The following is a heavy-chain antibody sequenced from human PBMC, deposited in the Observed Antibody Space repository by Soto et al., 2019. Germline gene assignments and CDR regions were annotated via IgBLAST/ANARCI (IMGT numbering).Heavy chain of an antibody. CDR3: ARAQRSEAGNGLDGMDV. V-gene: IGHV1-46*01. J-gene: IGHJ6*02. Sequence: ASVKVSCKASGYTFTSYYMHWVRQAPGQGLEWMGIINPSGGSTSYAQKFQGRVTMTRDTSTSTVYMELSSLRSEDTAVYYCARAQRSEAGNGLDGMDVWGQGTTVTVSS. D-gene: IGHD6-13*01. CDR1: GYTFTSYY. CDR2: INPSGGST.